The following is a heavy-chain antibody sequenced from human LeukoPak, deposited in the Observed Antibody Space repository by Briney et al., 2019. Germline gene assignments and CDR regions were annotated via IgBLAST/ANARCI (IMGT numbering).Heavy chain of an antibody. V-gene: IGHV3-21*01. CDR3: ARDYYDSSGYYYPYFDY. CDR1: GFTFDDYG. J-gene: IGHJ4*02. CDR2: ISSSSSYI. Sequence: PGGSLRLSCAASGFTFDDYGMNWVRQAPGKGLEWVSSISSSSSYIYYADSVKGRFTISRDNAKNSLYLQMNSLRAEDTAVYYCARDYYDSSGYYYPYFDYWGQGTLVTVSS. D-gene: IGHD3-22*01.